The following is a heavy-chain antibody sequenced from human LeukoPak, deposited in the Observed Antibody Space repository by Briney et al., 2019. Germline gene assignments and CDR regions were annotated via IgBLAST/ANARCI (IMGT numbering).Heavy chain of an antibody. J-gene: IGHJ4*02. Sequence: PSETLSLTCTVSGGSISSGSYYWSWIRQPAGKGLEWIGRIYTSGSTNYNPSLKSRVTISVDTSKNQFSLKLSSVTAADTAVYYCARSRGGWNYDDYWGQGTLVTVSS. CDR2: IYTSGST. CDR1: GGSISSGSYY. CDR3: ARSRGGWNYDDY. D-gene: IGHD1-7*01. V-gene: IGHV4-61*02.